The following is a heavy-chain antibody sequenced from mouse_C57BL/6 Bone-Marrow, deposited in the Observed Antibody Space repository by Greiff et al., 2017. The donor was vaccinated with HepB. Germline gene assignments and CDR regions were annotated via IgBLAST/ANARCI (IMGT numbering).Heavy chain of an antibody. J-gene: IGHJ2*01. Sequence: VQLQQSGAELVRPGASVKLSCTASGFNIKDDYMHWVKQRPEQGLEWIGWIDPENGDTEYASKFQGKATITADTSSNTAYLQLSSLTSEDTAVYYCTTMLTTGYFDYWGQGTTLTVSS. CDR3: TTMLTTGYFDY. CDR2: IDPENGDT. V-gene: IGHV14-4*01. D-gene: IGHD2-2*01. CDR1: GFNIKDDY.